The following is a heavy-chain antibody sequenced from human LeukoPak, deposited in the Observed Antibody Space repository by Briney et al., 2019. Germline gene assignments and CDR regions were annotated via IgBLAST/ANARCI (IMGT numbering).Heavy chain of an antibody. CDR1: GGSISSYY. D-gene: IGHD2-2*01. CDR2: IYYSGST. V-gene: IGHV4-59*01. Sequence: SETLSLTCTVSGGSISSYYWSWIRQPPGKGLEWIGYIYYSGSTNYNPSLKSRVTISVDTSKNQFSLKLSSVTAADTAVYYCARMGYCSSTSCYPLYYYYYYMDVWGKGTTVTVSS. CDR3: ARMGYCSSTSCYPLYYYYYYMDV. J-gene: IGHJ6*03.